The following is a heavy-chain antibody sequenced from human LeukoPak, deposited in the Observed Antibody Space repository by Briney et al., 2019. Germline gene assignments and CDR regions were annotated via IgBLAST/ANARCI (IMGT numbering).Heavy chain of an antibody. J-gene: IGHJ4*02. CDR1: GFTFSSYA. D-gene: IGHD3-10*01. CDR3: AKKAGSGTYYYFDY. Sequence: GGSLRLSCAAYGFTFSSYAMSWVRQAPGKGLEWVSGISGSASSTYYADSVKGRFSISRDNSVNTLYLEMNSLRADDTAVYYCAKKAGSGTYYYFDYWGQGTLVTVSS. V-gene: IGHV3-23*01. CDR2: ISGSASST.